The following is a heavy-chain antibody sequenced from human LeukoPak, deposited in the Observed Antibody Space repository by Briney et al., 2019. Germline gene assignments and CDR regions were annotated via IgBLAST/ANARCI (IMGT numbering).Heavy chain of an antibody. CDR2: IYHTGNT. CDR1: GGSITSANW. D-gene: IGHD6-25*01. J-gene: IGHJ6*03. CDR3: ARDANGSDLHYYHMDV. Sequence: SGTLSLTCAVSGGSITSANWWSWVRQSPGEGLEWIGEIYHTGNTNYNPSLNSRVSISLDTSKNQFSLRLTSVTAADTAVYFCARDANGSDLHYYHMDVWGKGTTVTVSS. V-gene: IGHV4-4*02.